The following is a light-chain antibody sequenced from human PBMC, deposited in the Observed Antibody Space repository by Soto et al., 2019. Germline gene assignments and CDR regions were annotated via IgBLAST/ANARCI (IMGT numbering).Light chain of an antibody. J-gene: IGKJ1*01. CDR3: QQYGSSGT. CDR1: QSVINNY. CDR2: GAS. V-gene: IGKV3-20*01. Sequence: EIVLPQSPGTLSLSPGERATLSCRASQSVINNYLAWYQQKPGQAPRLLIYGASNRATGIPDRFSGSGSGTDFTLTISRLEPEDFAVYYCQQYGSSGTFGQGTKVEIK.